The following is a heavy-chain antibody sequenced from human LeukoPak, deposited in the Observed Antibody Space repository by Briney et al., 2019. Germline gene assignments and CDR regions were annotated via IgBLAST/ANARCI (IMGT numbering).Heavy chain of an antibody. CDR3: ASQRFGCSSTSCYRLNWFDP. J-gene: IGHJ5*02. CDR2: IIPIFGTA. CDR1: GGTFSSYA. V-gene: IGHV1-69*05. Sequence: SVKVSCKASGGTFSSYAISWVRQAPGQGLEWMGRIIPIFGTANYAQKFQGRVTITTDESTSTAYMELSSLRSEDTAVYYCASQRFGCSSTSCYRLNWFDPWGQGTLVTVSS. D-gene: IGHD2-2*01.